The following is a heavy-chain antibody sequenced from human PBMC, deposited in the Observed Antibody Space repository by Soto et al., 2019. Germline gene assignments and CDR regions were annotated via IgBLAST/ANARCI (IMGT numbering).Heavy chain of an antibody. V-gene: IGHV4-39*01. CDR2: IYYSGIT. Sequence: QLQLQESGPGLVKPSETLSLTCTVSGVSIRNSSYYWGWLRRPPGTGLEWIGTIYYSGITYYNPSLKSRVTISVDTSKNQFSLKLTSVTAADTAVYYCARHGSNWGQGTLVTVSS. CDR1: GVSIRNSSYY. CDR3: ARHGSN. J-gene: IGHJ4*02.